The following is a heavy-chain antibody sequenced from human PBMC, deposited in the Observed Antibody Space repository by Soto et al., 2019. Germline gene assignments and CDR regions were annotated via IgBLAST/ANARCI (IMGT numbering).Heavy chain of an antibody. D-gene: IGHD2-2*01. V-gene: IGHV4-4*02. Sequence: QVQLQESGPGLVKPSGTLSLTCAVSGGSISSSNWWSWVRQPPGKGLEWIGEIYHSGSTNYNPSLKSRVTMSVDKSKNQFSLKLSSVTAADTAVYYCARDHIVVVPAASPSYYYYGMDVWGQGTTVTVSS. CDR2: IYHSGST. J-gene: IGHJ6*02. CDR1: GGSISSSNW. CDR3: ARDHIVVVPAASPSYYYYGMDV.